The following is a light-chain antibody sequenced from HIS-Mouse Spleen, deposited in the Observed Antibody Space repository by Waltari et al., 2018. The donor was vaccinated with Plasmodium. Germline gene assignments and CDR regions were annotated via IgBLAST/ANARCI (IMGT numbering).Light chain of an antibody. CDR1: SSDVGSYNL. CDR3: CSYAGSSTLV. CDR2: EGS. V-gene: IGLV2-23*01. J-gene: IGLJ2*01. Sequence: QSALTQPASVSGSPGQSITISCTGTSSDVGSYNLVSWYQQHPGNDPKLMVYEGSKRPSGVSNRLSGSKSGNTASLTIAGLQAEDEADYYCCSYAGSSTLVFGGGTKLTGL.